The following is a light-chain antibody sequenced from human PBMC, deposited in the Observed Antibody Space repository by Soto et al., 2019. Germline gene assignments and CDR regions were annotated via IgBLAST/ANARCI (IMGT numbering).Light chain of an antibody. Sequence: QSALTQPPSASGSPGQSVTISCTGTSSDVGGSDYVSWYQQHPGRAPKVLIYEVSKRPSGVPDRFSGSKSDNTASLTVSGLQAEDEADYYCSSYAGSNLVIFGGGTQLTVL. CDR3: SSYAGSNLVI. J-gene: IGLJ2*01. CDR2: EVS. CDR1: SSDVGGSDY. V-gene: IGLV2-8*01.